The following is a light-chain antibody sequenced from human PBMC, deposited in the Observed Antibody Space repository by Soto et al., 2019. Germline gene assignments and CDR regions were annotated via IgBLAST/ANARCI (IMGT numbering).Light chain of an antibody. CDR2: EVT. CDR3: NSYTTTSSWV. V-gene: IGLV2-14*01. J-gene: IGLJ3*02. CDR1: SSDVGGYNY. Sequence: QSVLTQPASVSGSPGQSITISCTGTSSDVGGYNYVSWYQQHPGKAPKLIIYEVTNRPSGVSNRFSGSKSGNTASLTISGLQAEDEADDYCNSYTTTSSWVFGGGTKLTVL.